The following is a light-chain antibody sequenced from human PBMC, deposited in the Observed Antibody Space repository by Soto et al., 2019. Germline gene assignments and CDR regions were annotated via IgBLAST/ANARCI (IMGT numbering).Light chain of an antibody. V-gene: IGLV2-8*01. CDR1: SSDGGGYNY. J-gene: IGLJ1*01. CDR3: SSYAGSNGV. CDR2: EVS. Sequence: ALTQPPCASRSPGQSVINSCTGTSSDGGGYNYVSWYQQHPGKAPKLMIYEVSKRPSGVPDRFSGSKSGNTASLTVSGLQAEDEADYYCSSYAGSNGVFGTGTKVTVL.